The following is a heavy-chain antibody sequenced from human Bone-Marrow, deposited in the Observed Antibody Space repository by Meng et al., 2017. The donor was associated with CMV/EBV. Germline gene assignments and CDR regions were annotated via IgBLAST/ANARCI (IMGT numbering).Heavy chain of an antibody. J-gene: IGHJ6*02. CDR1: GFTFSNYG. V-gene: IGHV3-30*02. CDR3: AREFQNFWSGYYYYYGMDV. D-gene: IGHD3-3*01. CDR2: IRYDGSNK. Sequence: GESLKISCAASGFTFSNYGMYWVRQAPGKGLEWVAFIRYDGSNKYYADSVKGRFTISRDNSKNTLYLQMNSLRAEDTAVYYCAREFQNFWSGYYYYYGMDVWGQGTTVTVSS.